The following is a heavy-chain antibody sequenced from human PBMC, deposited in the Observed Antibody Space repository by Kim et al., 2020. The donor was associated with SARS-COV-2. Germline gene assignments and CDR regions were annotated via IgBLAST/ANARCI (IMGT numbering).Heavy chain of an antibody. J-gene: IGHJ3*02. CDR3: ARDQEGAYYYDSSGDAFDI. D-gene: IGHD3-22*01. CDR2: INPSGGST. V-gene: IGHV1-46*01. CDR1: GYTFTSYY. Sequence: ASVKVSCKASGYTFTSYYMHWVRQAPGQGLEWMGIINPSGGSTSYAQKFQGRVTMTRDTSTSTVYMELSSLRSEDTAVYYCARDQEGAYYYDSSGDAFDIWGQGTMVTVSS.